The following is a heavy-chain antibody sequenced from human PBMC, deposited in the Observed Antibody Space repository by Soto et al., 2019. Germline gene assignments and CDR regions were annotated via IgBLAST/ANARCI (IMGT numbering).Heavy chain of an antibody. D-gene: IGHD4-17*01. V-gene: IGHV1-18*01. Sequence: ASVKVSCKASGYTFTASGISWVRQAPGQGPEWMGWTSSYNGHTEYSLKFLGRVVMTTDTSAETAYLELKSLRPDDAALYYGASWDAYGASEQSHFAQWGQGTLVTVSS. CDR1: GYTFTASG. J-gene: IGHJ4*02. CDR3: ASWDAYGASEQSHFAQ. CDR2: TSSYNGHT.